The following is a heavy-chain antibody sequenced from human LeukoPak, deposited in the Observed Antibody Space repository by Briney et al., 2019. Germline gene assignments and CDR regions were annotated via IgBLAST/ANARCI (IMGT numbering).Heavy chain of an antibody. CDR2: IYTSGST. V-gene: IGHV4-4*07. J-gene: IGHJ4*02. CDR3: ARDLEYSSSTRFDY. CDR1: GGSTSSYY. D-gene: IGHD6-6*01. Sequence: SETLSLTCTVSGGSTSSYYWSWIRQPAGKGLEWIGRIYTSGSTNYNPSLKSRVTMSVDTSKNQFSLKLSSVTAADTAVYYCARDLEYSSSTRFDYWGQGTLVTVSS.